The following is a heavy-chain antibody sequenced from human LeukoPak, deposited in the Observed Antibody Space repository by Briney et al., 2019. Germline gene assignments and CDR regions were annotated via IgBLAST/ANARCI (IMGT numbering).Heavy chain of an antibody. CDR2: ISAYNGNT. D-gene: IGHD6-13*01. CDR1: GYTFTSYG. Sequence: ASVKVSCKASGYTFTSYGISWVRQAPGQGLEWMGWISAYNGNTNYAQKLQGRVTMTTDTSTSTAYMELRSLRSDDTAVYYCARTRAGIAAAGTGAEFDYWGQGTLVTVSS. V-gene: IGHV1-18*01. CDR3: ARTRAGIAAAGTGAEFDY. J-gene: IGHJ4*02.